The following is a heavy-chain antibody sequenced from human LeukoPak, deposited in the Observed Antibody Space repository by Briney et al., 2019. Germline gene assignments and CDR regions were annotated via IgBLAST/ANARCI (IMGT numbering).Heavy chain of an antibody. D-gene: IGHD6-19*01. Sequence: GSLRLSCAASGFTFSSYSMNWVRQAPGKGLEWVSSISSSSSYIYYADSVKGRFTISRDNAKNSLYPQMNSLRAEDTAVYYCARDLDHAVAGPFDPWGQGTLVTVSS. CDR1: GFTFSSYS. J-gene: IGHJ5*02. CDR3: ARDLDHAVAGPFDP. V-gene: IGHV3-21*01. CDR2: ISSSSSYI.